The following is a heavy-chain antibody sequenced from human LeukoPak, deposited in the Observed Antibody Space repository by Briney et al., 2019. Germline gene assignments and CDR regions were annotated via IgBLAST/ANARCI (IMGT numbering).Heavy chain of an antibody. V-gene: IGHV1-69*05. CDR2: IIPIFGTA. D-gene: IGHD2-8*02. Sequence: GASVKVSCKASGGTFSSFAISWVRQAPGQGLEWMGGIIPIFGTANYAQKFQGRVTITTDESTSTAYMELSSLRSEDTAVYYCARDGEAGGYFDYWGQGTLVTVSS. CDR1: GGTFSSFA. CDR3: ARDGEAGGYFDY. J-gene: IGHJ4*02.